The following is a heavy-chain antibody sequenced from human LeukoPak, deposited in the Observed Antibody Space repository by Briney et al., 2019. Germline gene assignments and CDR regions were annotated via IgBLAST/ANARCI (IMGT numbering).Heavy chain of an antibody. CDR2: INHSGST. J-gene: IGHJ4*02. Sequence: SETLSLTCAVYGGSFSGYYWSWIRQPPGKGLEWIGEINHSGSTNYNPSLKSRVTISVDTSKNQFSLKLSSVTAADSAVYYCARRSPYSTGWSSYFDYWGQGALVTVSS. CDR1: GGSFSGYY. V-gene: IGHV4-34*01. D-gene: IGHD6-19*01. CDR3: ARRSPYSTGWSSYFDY.